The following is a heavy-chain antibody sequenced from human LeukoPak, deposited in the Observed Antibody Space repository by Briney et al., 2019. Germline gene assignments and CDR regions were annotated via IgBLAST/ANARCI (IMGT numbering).Heavy chain of an antibody. CDR3: ARDEENEGTQQLVRFLTGIDAFDI. Sequence: ASVKVSCKASGYTFTSYYMHWVRQAPGQGLEWIGWISAYNGNTNYAQKLQGRVTMTTDTSTSTAYMELRSLRSDDTAVYYCARDEENEGTQQLVRFLTGIDAFDIWGQGTMVTVSS. CDR1: GYTFTSYY. D-gene: IGHD6-13*01. CDR2: ISAYNGNT. V-gene: IGHV1-18*04. J-gene: IGHJ3*02.